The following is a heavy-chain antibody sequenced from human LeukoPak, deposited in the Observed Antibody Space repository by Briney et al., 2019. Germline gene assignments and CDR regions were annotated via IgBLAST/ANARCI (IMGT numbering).Heavy chain of an antibody. CDR3: ARVEVVIATDLDV. CDR1: GFTFSDYY. CDR2: ISSSGSTI. J-gene: IGHJ6*04. D-gene: IGHD2-21*01. V-gene: IGHV3-11*04. Sequence: GGSLRLCCAASGFTFSDYYMSLSRQAPGRVEGWVSYISSSGSTISYADSVKGRFTISRDNAKNSLYLQMNSLRAEDTAVYYCARVEVVIATDLDVWGKGTTVTVSS.